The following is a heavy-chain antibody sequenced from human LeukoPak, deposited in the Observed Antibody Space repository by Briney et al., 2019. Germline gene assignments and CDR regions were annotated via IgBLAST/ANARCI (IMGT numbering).Heavy chain of an antibody. CDR2: IDWDDDK. Sequence: TLSLTCTVSGGSISSYYWSWIRQPPGKALEWLARIDWDDDKYYSTSLKTRLTIFKDTSKNQVVLTMTNMDPVDTATYFCAHSPQDITSSSFDYWGQGTLVTVSS. V-gene: IGHV2-70*12. J-gene: IGHJ4*02. D-gene: IGHD6-13*01. CDR3: AHSPQDITSSSFDY. CDR1: GGSISSYYW.